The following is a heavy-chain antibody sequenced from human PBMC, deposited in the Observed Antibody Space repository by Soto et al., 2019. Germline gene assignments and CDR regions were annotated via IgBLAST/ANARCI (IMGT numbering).Heavy chain of an antibody. Sequence: GASVKVSCKASGCTFSSYTISWVRQAPGQGLEWMGRIIPILGIANYAQKFQGRVTITADKSTSTAYMELSSLRSEDTAVYYCARGWQLVHWFDPWGQGTLVTVSS. V-gene: IGHV1-69*02. CDR3: ARGWQLVHWFDP. CDR2: IIPILGIA. J-gene: IGHJ5*02. CDR1: GCTFSSYT. D-gene: IGHD6-6*01.